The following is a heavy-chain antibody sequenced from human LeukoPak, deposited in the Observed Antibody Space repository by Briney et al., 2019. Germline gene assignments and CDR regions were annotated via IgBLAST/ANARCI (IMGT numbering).Heavy chain of an antibody. J-gene: IGHJ4*02. CDR3: ARVSDISVAAYFDY. CDR1: GFTFSSYW. D-gene: IGHD6-19*01. V-gene: IGHV3-7*03. Sequence: PGGSLRLSRAASGFTFSSYWKSWVRQAPGKGLEWVANIKQDGSEKYYVDSVKGRFTISGDNAKNSLYLQMNSLRAEDTALYYCARVSDISVAAYFDYWGQGTLATVSS. CDR2: IKQDGSEK.